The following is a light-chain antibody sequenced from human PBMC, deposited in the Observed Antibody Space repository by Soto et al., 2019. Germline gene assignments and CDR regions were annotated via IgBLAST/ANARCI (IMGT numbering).Light chain of an antibody. CDR1: QSISNY. CDR2: AAS. CDR3: QQSYTTLFT. Sequence: DIQMTQSPSSLSASVGDRVTITCRASQSISNYLNWYQQKPGKAPKLLIYAASSLQSGVPSRFSGSGSGTDVTLTISSLQPEDFATYSCQQSYTTLFTFGPGTNVDI. V-gene: IGKV1-39*01. J-gene: IGKJ3*01.